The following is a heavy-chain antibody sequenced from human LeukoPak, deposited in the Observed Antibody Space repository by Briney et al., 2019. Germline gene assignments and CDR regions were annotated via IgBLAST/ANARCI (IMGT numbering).Heavy chain of an antibody. CDR2: ISSTSRTT. Sequence: QPGGSLRLSCAASGFTFSHYSMNWVRQAPGKGLEWVSYISSTSRTTYYADSVKGRFTISRDNAKNSLYLQMNSLRDEDTAVYYCARDFSDPIDSWGQGTLVTVPS. V-gene: IGHV3-48*02. D-gene: IGHD6-25*01. CDR1: GFTFSHYS. CDR3: ARDFSDPIDS. J-gene: IGHJ4*02.